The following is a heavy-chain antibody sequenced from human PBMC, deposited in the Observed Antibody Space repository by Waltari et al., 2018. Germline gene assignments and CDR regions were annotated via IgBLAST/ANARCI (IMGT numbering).Heavy chain of an antibody. CDR1: GFTFSSYA. V-gene: IGHV3-23*01. J-gene: IGHJ4*02. D-gene: IGHD4-17*01. CDR3: AKTTGVDHTEPFDY. CDR2: ISGSGCST. Sequence: EVQLLESGGGLVQPGGSLRLSCAASGFTFSSYAMSLVRQAPGKGLEWVSAISGSGCSTYYADSVKGRFTISRDNSKNTLYLQMNSLRAEDTAVYYCAKTTGVDHTEPFDYWGQGTLVTVSS.